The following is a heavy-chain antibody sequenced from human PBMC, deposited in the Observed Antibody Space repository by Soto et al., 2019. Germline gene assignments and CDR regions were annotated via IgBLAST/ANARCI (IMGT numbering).Heavy chain of an antibody. CDR2: IDHSGST. CDR1: GGSFSGYY. Sequence: QVQLQQWGAGLLKPSETLSLTCAVYGGSFSGYYWSWIRQPPGKGLEWIGEIDHSGSTNYSPSLKSRVTISVDTSKNQFSLKLSSVTAADTAVYYCARGGQYYDVWSGYYDCWGQGTLVTVSS. CDR3: ARGGQYYDVWSGYYDC. V-gene: IGHV4-34*02. J-gene: IGHJ4*02. D-gene: IGHD3-3*01.